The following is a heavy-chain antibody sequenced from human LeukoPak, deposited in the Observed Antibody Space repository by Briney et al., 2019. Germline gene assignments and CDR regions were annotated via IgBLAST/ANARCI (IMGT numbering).Heavy chain of an antibody. CDR3: ASSSYYYDSSGNYYYGMDV. V-gene: IGHV4-31*03. Sequence: SRTLSLTCTVSGGSISSGGYYWSWIRQHPGKGLERIGYIYYSGSTYYNPSLKSRVTISVDTSKNQFSLKLSSVTAADTAVYYCASSSYYYDSSGNYYYGMDVWGQGTTVTVSS. CDR1: GGSISSGGYY. J-gene: IGHJ6*02. CDR2: IYYSGST. D-gene: IGHD3-22*01.